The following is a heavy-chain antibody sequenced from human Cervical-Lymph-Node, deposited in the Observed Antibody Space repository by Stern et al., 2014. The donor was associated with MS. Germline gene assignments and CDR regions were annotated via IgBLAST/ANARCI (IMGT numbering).Heavy chain of an antibody. V-gene: IGHV1-2*02. CDR3: ARVSSGWYFDY. CDR2: INPSTGAT. D-gene: IGHD6-19*01. Sequence: EQLVQSGAEVKKSGASVKVFCEASANTFSVTSYYLHWLRQAPGQGLEWVGCINPSTGATKYTRQLQDRVTLTWDTSINTAFIELSGLTSDDTAVYSCARVSSGWYFDYWGQGTLVTVSS. CDR1: ANTFSVTSYY. J-gene: IGHJ4*02.